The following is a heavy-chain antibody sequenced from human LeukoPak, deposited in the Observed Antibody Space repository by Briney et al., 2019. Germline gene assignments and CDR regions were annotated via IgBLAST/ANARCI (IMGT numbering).Heavy chain of an antibody. J-gene: IGHJ4*02. Sequence: SQTLSLTCTVSGGSISSGGYYWSWIRQHPGKGLEWIGYIYYSGSTYYNPSLKSRVTISVDTSKNQFSLKLSSVTAADTAVYYCARVQTPDVEMATSYFDYWGQGTLVTVSS. CDR1: GGSISSGGYY. CDR2: IYYSGST. CDR3: ARVQTPDVEMATSYFDY. D-gene: IGHD5-24*01. V-gene: IGHV4-31*03.